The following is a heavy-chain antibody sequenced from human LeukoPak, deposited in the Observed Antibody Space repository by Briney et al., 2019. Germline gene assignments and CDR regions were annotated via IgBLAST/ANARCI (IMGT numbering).Heavy chain of an antibody. J-gene: IGHJ4*02. Sequence: SETLSLTCTVSGGSIRGYYWSWFRQPPGKGLEWIAYISNSGSTKYNPSLKSRVTMSVDTSKNQLSLKLSSVTAADTAVYYCARAVGDYTFDYWGQGTLVTVSS. CDR2: ISNSGST. V-gene: IGHV4-59*01. CDR3: ARAVGDYTFDY. CDR1: GGSIRGYY. D-gene: IGHD4-17*01.